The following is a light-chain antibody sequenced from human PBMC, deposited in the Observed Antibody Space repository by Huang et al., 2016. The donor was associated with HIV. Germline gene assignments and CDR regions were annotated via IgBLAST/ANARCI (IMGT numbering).Light chain of an antibody. CDR3: MQVLQTPLT. J-gene: IGKJ5*01. Sequence: ILMTQSPLSLPVTTGEPASISCRSSQSLLFRNGYNYLEWYLQKPGQSPQLLIYWGSNRTSGVPDRFSGSGSGTDFTLKISRVEAGDVGVYYCMQVLQTPLTFGQGTRLEIK. V-gene: IGKV2-28*01. CDR1: QSLLFRNGYNY. CDR2: WGS.